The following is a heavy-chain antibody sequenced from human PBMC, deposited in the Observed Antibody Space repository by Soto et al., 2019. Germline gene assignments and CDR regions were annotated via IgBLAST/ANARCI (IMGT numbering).Heavy chain of an antibody. D-gene: IGHD2-2*01. Sequence: GGSLRLSCAGSGFTFSNYAMTWVRQAPGKGLEWVSTISGSGGSTYYADSVKGRFTISRDNSKNTLYLQMNSLRAEDTAVYFCARLEGYCSSITCYYYYMDVWGKGTTVTVSS. V-gene: IGHV3-23*01. CDR3: ARLEGYCSSITCYYYYMDV. J-gene: IGHJ6*03. CDR1: GFTFSNYA. CDR2: ISGSGGST.